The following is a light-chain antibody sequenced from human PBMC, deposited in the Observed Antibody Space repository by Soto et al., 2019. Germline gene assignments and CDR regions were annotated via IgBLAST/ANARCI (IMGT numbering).Light chain of an antibody. CDR1: QSVSSN. V-gene: IGKV3-15*01. CDR3: QHYNNWPALT. CDR2: GAS. Sequence: EIVMTQSPATLSVSPGERVALSCRASQSVSSNIAWYQLKPGQAPRVLIYGASTRATGIPARFSGSGSGTEFTLTISSLQSEDFAIYYCQHYNNWPALTLGGGTKVEIK. J-gene: IGKJ4*01.